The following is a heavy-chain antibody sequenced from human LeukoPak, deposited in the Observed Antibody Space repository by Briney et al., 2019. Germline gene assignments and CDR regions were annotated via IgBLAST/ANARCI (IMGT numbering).Heavy chain of an antibody. V-gene: IGHV3-21*01. J-gene: IGHJ3*02. Sequence: GGSLRLSCAASGFTFNNAWMSWVRQAPGKGLEWVSSISSSSSYIYYADSVKGRFTISRDNSKNTLYLQMNSLRAEDTAVYYCARADKTKGAFDIWGQGTMVTVSS. CDR1: GFTFNNAW. CDR3: ARADKTKGAFDI. CDR2: ISSSSSYI. D-gene: IGHD1-7*01.